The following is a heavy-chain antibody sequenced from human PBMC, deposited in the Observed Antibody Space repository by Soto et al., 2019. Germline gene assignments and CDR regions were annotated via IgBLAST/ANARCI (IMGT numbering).Heavy chain of an antibody. CDR3: ARGVVVAATPGYSDY. J-gene: IGHJ4*02. D-gene: IGHD2-15*01. CDR2: ISSSSSYI. Sequence: EVQLVESGGGLVKPGGSLRLSCAASGFTFSSYSMNWVRQAPGKGLEWVSSISSSSSYIYYADSVKGRFTISRDNAKNSMYLQMNSLRAEDTAVYYCARGVVVAATPGYSDYLGQGTLVTVSS. CDR1: GFTFSSYS. V-gene: IGHV3-21*01.